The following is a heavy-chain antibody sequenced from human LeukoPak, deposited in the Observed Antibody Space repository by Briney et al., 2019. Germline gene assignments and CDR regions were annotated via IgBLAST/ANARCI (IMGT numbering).Heavy chain of an antibody. CDR1: GFTFSSYA. J-gene: IGHJ5*02. V-gene: IGHV3-23*01. CDR2: IIGSGGST. D-gene: IGHD6-13*01. CDR3: AKDRAAAYWFDP. Sequence: TGGSLRHSCAASGFTFSSYAMRWVRQAPGKGLEWVSAIIGSGGSTYYADSVKGRFTISRDNSKNTPYLQMNSLRAEDTAVYYCAKDRAAAYWFDPWGQGTLVTVSS.